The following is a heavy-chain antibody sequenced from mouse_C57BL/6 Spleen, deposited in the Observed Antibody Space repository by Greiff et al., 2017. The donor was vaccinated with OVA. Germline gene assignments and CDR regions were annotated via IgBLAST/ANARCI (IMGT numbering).Heavy chain of an antibody. D-gene: IGHD3-2*02. V-gene: IGHV5-4*01. J-gene: IGHJ4*01. CDR1: GFTFSSYA. CDR2: ISDGGSYT. Sequence: EVQVVESGGGLVKPGGSLKLSCAASGFTFSSYAMSWVRQTPEKRLEWVATISDGGSYTYYPDNVKGRFTISRDNAKNNLYLQMSHLKSEDTAMYYCARGPASGAMDYWGQGTSVTVSS. CDR3: ARGPASGAMDY.